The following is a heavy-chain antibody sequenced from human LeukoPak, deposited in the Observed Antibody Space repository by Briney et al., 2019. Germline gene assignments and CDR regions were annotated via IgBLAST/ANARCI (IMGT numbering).Heavy chain of an antibody. J-gene: IGHJ4*02. CDR1: GFTFRDYS. D-gene: IGHD2-2*01. CDR3: AREFGSGTFD. Sequence: GGSLRLSCAASGFTFRDYSMNWVRQAPGKGLECVSVIYNGGATYYADSVKGRFTISRDNSKNTLYLQMNGLRAEDTAVYFCAREFGSGTFDWGQGTLVTVSS. CDR2: IYNGGAT. V-gene: IGHV3-53*01.